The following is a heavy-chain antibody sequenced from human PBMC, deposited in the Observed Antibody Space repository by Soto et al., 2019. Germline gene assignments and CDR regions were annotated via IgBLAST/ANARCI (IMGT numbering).Heavy chain of an antibody. V-gene: IGHV1-3*05. D-gene: IGHD6-19*01. CDR1: GYTFTSYA. CDR2: INAGNGNT. J-gene: IGHJ4*02. CDR3: ARAVAVPADFDY. Sequence: QVQLVQSGAEEKKPGASVKVSCRASGYTFTSYAMHWVRQAPGQRLEWMGWINAGNGNTKYSQKFQGRVTITRDTSASTAYMELSSLRSEDTAVYYCARAVAVPADFDYWGQGTLVTVSS.